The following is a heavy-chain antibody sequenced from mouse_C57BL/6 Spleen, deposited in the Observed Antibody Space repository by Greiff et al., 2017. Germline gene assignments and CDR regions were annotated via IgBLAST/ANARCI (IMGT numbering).Heavy chain of an antibody. CDR3: SSCGSGYEIYYALDY. J-gene: IGHJ4*01. D-gene: IGHD1-1*01. CDR1: GYTFTSYW. V-gene: IGHV1-64*01. CDR2: IHPNSGST. Sequence: QVQLQQPGAELVKPGASVKLSCKASGYTFTSYWMHWVKQRPGQGLEWIGMIHPNSGSTNYNEKFKSKATLTVDKSSSTAYMQLSSLTSEDSAVYACSSCGSGYEIYYALDYWGQGTSVTVSS.